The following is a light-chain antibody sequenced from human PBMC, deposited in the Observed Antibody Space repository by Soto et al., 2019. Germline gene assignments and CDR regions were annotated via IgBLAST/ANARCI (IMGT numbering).Light chain of an antibody. CDR2: LNSDGSH. CDR3: QTGGAGIL. J-gene: IGLJ2*01. V-gene: IGLV4-69*01. Sequence: QPVLTQSPSASASLGASVKLTCTLSSGHSSYAIAWHQQQPGKGPRYLMKLNSDGSHSKGDGIPDRFSGSSSGAERYLTISSLQSEDEEDYYSQTGGAGILFGGGTKLTVL. CDR1: SGHSSYA.